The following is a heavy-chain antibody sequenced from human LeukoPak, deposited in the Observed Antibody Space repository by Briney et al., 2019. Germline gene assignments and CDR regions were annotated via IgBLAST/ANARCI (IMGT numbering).Heavy chain of an antibody. CDR2: IKKDGSEK. D-gene: IGHD1-26*01. Sequence: PGGSLRLSCAASGFTFSNYWMNWVRQAPGKGLEWVANIKKDGSEKYYVDSVKGRFTISRDNAKNSLYLQMNSLRAEDTAVYYCAKALYSGSYDWGQGTLVTVSS. J-gene: IGHJ4*02. CDR3: AKALYSGSYD. V-gene: IGHV3-7*05. CDR1: GFTFSNYW.